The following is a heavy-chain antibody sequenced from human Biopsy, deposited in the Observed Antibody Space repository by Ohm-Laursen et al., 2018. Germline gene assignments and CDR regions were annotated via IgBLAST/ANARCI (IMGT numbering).Heavy chain of an antibody. V-gene: IGHV1-18*01. J-gene: IGHJ4*02. Sequence: GSSVKVSCKASGCTFTDAAITWVRQVGGQGFEWLGWISTKTGNTNFAQKFQGRITLTTDASTATAYMELRGLISDDTAVYYCARNRANDYVWGSYGDDNWGQGTLVTVSS. CDR1: GCTFTDAA. CDR2: ISTKTGNT. D-gene: IGHD3-16*01. CDR3: ARNRANDYVWGSYGDDN.